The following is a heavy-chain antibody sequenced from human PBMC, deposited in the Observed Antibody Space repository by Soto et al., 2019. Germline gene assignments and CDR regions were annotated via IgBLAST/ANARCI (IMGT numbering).Heavy chain of an antibody. CDR2: ISGSGGST. CDR3: ANDRAASGSYGMDV. J-gene: IGHJ6*02. CDR1: GFTFSSYA. Sequence: DVQLLESGGGLVQPGGSLRLSCAASGFTFSSYAMNWVRQAPGKGLEWVSAISGSGGSTYYADSVKGRFTISRDNSRNTLYLQMNSLRAEDTAVYYCANDRAASGSYGMDVWGQGTTVTVSS. V-gene: IGHV3-23*01. D-gene: IGHD6-13*01.